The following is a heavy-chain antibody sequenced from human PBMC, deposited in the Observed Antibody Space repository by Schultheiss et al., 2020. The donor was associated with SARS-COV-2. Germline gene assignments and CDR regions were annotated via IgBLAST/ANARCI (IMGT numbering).Heavy chain of an antibody. J-gene: IGHJ6*02. Sequence: GGSLRLSCAASGFTFSNAWMSWVRQAPGKGLEWVGRIKSKTDGGTTDYAAPVKGRFTISRDDSKNTLYLQMNSLKTEDTAVYYCARDCQYSSSWYNGDYYYYYGMDVWGQGTTVTVSS. V-gene: IGHV3-15*01. CDR1: GFTFSNAW. D-gene: IGHD6-13*01. CDR3: ARDCQYSSSWYNGDYYYYYGMDV. CDR2: IKSKTDGGTT.